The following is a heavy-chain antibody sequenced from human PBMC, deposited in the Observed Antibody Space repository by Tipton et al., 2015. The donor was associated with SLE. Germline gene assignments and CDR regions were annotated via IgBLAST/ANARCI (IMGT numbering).Heavy chain of an antibody. D-gene: IGHD3-10*01. V-gene: IGHV4-38-2*02. Sequence: TLSLTCSVSGYSISSGYYWGWIRQPPGKGLEWIGNIYHSGSIYQNPSLKGRVTISVDTSKNQFSLKLTSVTAADTAVYYCARGAKERITLVRVRPYYFDYWGQGSLVTVSS. CDR1: GYSISSGYY. CDR3: ARGAKERITLVRVRPYYFDY. CDR2: IYHSGSI. J-gene: IGHJ4*01.